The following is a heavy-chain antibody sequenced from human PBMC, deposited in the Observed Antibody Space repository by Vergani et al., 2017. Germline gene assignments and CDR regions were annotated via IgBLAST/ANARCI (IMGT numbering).Heavy chain of an antibody. D-gene: IGHD1-26*01. J-gene: IGHJ6*02. CDR1: GGSISGVSYY. Sequence: QVQLQESGPGLEKPSQSLSLTCTVSGGSISGVSYYWSWIRQPPGKGLEWIGYIYYSGSTNYNPSLKSRVTISVDTSKNQFSLKLSSVTAADTAVYYCARDRGIVGATTGGMDVWGQGTTVTVSS. CDR2: IYYSGST. CDR3: ARDRGIVGATTGGMDV. V-gene: IGHV4-61*01.